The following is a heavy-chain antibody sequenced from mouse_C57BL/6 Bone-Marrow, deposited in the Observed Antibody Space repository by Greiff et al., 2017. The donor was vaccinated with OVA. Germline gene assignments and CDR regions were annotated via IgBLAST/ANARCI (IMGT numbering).Heavy chain of an antibody. V-gene: IGHV1-81*01. Sequence: VQLQQPGAELARPGASVKLSCKASGYTFTSYGISWVKQRTGQGLVWIGEIYPRSGNTYYNEKFKGKATLTADKSSSTAYMELSSLTSKDSTVYFCARPGYFGVWGTGATVTVSS. J-gene: IGHJ1*03. CDR1: GYTFTSYG. CDR3: ARPGYFGV. CDR2: IYPRSGNT.